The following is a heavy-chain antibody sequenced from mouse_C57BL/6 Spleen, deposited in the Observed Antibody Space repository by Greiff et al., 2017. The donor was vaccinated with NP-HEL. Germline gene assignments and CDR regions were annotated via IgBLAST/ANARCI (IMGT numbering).Heavy chain of an antibody. V-gene: IGHV1-18*01. Sequence: EVQLQQSGPELVKPGASVKIPCKASGYTFTDYNMDWVNQSHGKSLEWIGDINPNNGGTIYNQKFKGKATLTVDKSSSTAYMELRSLTSEDTAVYYGASGGDLGDFDVWGTGTTVTVSS. D-gene: IGHD3-3*01. CDR3: ASGGDLGDFDV. CDR1: GYTFTDYN. J-gene: IGHJ1*03. CDR2: INPNNGGT.